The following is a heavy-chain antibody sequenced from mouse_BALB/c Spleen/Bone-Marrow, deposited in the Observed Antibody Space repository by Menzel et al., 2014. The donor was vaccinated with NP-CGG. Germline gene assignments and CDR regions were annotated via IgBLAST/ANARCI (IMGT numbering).Heavy chain of an antibody. CDR3: AGSYYDGNSFAY. Sequence: QVQLKESGAELAKPGASVKMSCKASGYTFTSYWMHWVKQRPGQGLEWIGYINPSTGYTEYNQKFKDKATLTADKSSSTAYMQRNSLTSKDYAVYYCAGSYYDGNSFAYWGQGTLVTVSA. CDR2: INPSTGYT. V-gene: IGHV1-7*01. D-gene: IGHD1-1*01. J-gene: IGHJ3*01. CDR1: GYTFTSYW.